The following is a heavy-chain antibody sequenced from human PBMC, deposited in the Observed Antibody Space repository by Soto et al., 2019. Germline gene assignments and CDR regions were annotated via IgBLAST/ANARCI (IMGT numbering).Heavy chain of an antibody. CDR2: IYYSGSS. V-gene: IGHV4-39*02. CDR1: GGSIRSSLYY. CDR3: ARDRRNFGVPFDS. Sequence: PSETLSLTCTVSGGSIRSSLYYWDWIRQPPGKRLEWIGAIYYSGSSYYNPSLKSRVTISVDTSKNQFSLKLTSLTAADTAVYYCARDRRNFGVPFDSWGQGTLVTVSS. D-gene: IGHD2-8*01. J-gene: IGHJ4*02.